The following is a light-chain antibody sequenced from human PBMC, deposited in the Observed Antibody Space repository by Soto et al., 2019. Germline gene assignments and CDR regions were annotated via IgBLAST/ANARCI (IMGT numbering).Light chain of an antibody. J-gene: IGKJ5*01. Sequence: EIVLTQSPGTLSLPPGERATLSCRASQSVSSSYLAWYQQKPGQAPRLLIYGASSRATGIPDRFSGSGSGTDFTLTISRLEPEDFAVYYCQQYGSSPLTFGQGTRLEIK. CDR3: QQYGSSPLT. CDR1: QSVSSSY. CDR2: GAS. V-gene: IGKV3-20*01.